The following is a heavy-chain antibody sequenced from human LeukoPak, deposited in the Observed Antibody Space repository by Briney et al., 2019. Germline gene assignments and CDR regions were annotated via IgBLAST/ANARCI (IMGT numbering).Heavy chain of an antibody. Sequence: GGSLRLSGGVSGFSVSSYWMSWVRQAPGKGLEWVASIKQDGSDRDYVDSVKGRFTISRDNAKNTLYLQMNSLRAEDTAVYYCARGGAPYYYYYMDVWGKGTTVTISS. CDR2: IKQDGSDR. CDR1: GFSVSSYW. V-gene: IGHV3-7*01. CDR3: ARGGAPYYYYYMDV. J-gene: IGHJ6*03.